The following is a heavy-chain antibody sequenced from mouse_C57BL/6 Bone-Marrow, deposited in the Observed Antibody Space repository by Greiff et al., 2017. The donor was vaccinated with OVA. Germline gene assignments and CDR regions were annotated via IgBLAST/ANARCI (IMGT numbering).Heavy chain of an antibody. CDR1: GFTFSDYY. D-gene: IGHD1-1*01. CDR2: ISNGGGST. CDR3: ARHYCGSRAWYFDV. Sequence: EVKLVESGGGLVQPGGSLKLSCAASGFTFSDYYMYWVRQTPEKRLEWVAYISNGGGSTYYPDTVKGRFTISRDNAKNTLYLQMSRLKSEDTAMYYFARHYCGSRAWYFDVWGTGTTVTVSS. J-gene: IGHJ1*03. V-gene: IGHV5-12*01.